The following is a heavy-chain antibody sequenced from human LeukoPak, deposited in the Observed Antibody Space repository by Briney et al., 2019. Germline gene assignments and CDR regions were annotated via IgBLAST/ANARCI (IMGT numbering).Heavy chain of an antibody. CDR1: GFSISDYY. Sequence: SETLSLTCTVSGFSISDYYWTWIRRPPGRGLEWIGYVYSSGTANYNPSLRGRVNILIDTPKNQFSLKLSSVTAADTAVYYCASEVEDIVVVPAAGDYYYYYMDVWGKGTTVTVSS. V-gene: IGHV4-59*12. D-gene: IGHD2-2*01. CDR2: VYSSGTA. J-gene: IGHJ6*03. CDR3: ASEVEDIVVVPAAGDYYYYYMDV.